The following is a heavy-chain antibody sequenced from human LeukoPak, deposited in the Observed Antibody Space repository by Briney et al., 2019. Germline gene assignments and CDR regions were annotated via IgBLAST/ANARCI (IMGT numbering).Heavy chain of an antibody. Sequence: SVKVSCKASGGTFSSYAISWVRQAPGQGLEWMGGIIPIFGTANYAQKFQGRVTITADKSTSTAYMELSSLRSEDTAVYYCANGYCYKNWFDPWGQGTLVTVSS. D-gene: IGHD2-2*02. V-gene: IGHV1-69*06. J-gene: IGHJ5*02. CDR2: IIPIFGTA. CDR1: GGTFSSYA. CDR3: ANGYCYKNWFDP.